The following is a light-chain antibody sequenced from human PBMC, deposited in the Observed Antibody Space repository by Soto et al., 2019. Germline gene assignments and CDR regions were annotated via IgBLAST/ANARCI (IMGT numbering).Light chain of an antibody. CDR2: AAS. CDR1: QIMSNQ. J-gene: IGKJ1*01. Sequence: DIQMTQSPSSLAASVGDRVTISCRASQIMSNQLNWFQQKPGKAPKLLIYAASSLQRGVPSRFSGSGSGTDFTLTISSLQPEDFATYYCQQTYNTPPTFGQGTKVDIK. V-gene: IGKV1-39*01. CDR3: QQTYNTPPT.